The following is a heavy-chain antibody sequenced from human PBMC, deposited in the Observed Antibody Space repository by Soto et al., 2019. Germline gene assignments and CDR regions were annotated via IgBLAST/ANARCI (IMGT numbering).Heavy chain of an antibody. CDR1: GGTFSSYA. CDR3: ARRAAAGTLDWFDP. D-gene: IGHD6-13*01. V-gene: IGHV1-69*13. Sequence: GASVKVSCKASGGTFSSYAISWLRQAPGQGLEWMGGIIPIFGTANYAQKFQGRVTITADESTSTAYMELSSLRSEDTAVYYCARRAAAGTLDWFDPWGQGTLVTAPQ. CDR2: IIPIFGTA. J-gene: IGHJ5*02.